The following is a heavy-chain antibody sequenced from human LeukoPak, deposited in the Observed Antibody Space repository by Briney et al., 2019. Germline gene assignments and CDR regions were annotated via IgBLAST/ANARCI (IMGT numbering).Heavy chain of an antibody. Sequence: ASVKVSCKASGGTFSSYAISWVRQAPGQGLEWMGRIIPILGIANYAQKFQGRVTITRDTSASTAYMELSSLRSEDTAVYYCASGAVTTLDYWGQGTLVTVSS. V-gene: IGHV1-69*04. CDR2: IIPILGIA. J-gene: IGHJ4*02. CDR1: GGTFSSYA. D-gene: IGHD4-17*01. CDR3: ASGAVTTLDY.